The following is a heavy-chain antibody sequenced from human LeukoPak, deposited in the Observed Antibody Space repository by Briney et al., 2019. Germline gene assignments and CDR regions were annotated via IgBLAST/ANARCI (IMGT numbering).Heavy chain of an antibody. CDR1: GFTFSSYA. Sequence: GGSLRLSFAASGFTFSSYAMSWVRQAPGKGLEWVSAISGSGGSTYYADSVKGRFTISRDNSKNTLYLQMNSLRAEDTAVYYCAKDLYSSSSGVYFDYWGQGTLVTVSS. CDR3: AKDLYSSSSGVYFDY. V-gene: IGHV3-23*01. J-gene: IGHJ4*02. CDR2: ISGSGGST. D-gene: IGHD6-6*01.